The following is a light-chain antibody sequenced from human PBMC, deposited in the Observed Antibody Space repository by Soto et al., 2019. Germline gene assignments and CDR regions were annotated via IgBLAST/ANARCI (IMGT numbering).Light chain of an antibody. CDR2: AAS. Sequence: EIVMTQSPATLSVSPGERATLSCRASQSVSSNLAWYQQKPGQAPRLLIYAASTMSTGIPARFSGSGSGTAFTLTISSLQSEDFAVYYCQQYNNWPPLTFGGGTKVEIK. V-gene: IGKV3-15*01. J-gene: IGKJ4*01. CDR3: QQYNNWPPLT. CDR1: QSVSSN.